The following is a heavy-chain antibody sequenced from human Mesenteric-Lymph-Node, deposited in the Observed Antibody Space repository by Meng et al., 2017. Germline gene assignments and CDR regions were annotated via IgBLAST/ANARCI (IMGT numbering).Heavy chain of an antibody. D-gene: IGHD4-17*01. CDR2: ISGSGGST. V-gene: IGHV3-23*01. CDR3: AKDQEGATVTRYAEYFQH. CDR1: GFTFSSYA. Sequence: GESLKISCAASGFTFSSYAMSWVRQAPGKGLEWVSAISGSGGSTYYADSVKGRFTISRDNSKNTLYLQMNSLRAEDTAVYYCAKDQEGATVTRYAEYFQHWGQGTLVTVSS. J-gene: IGHJ1*01.